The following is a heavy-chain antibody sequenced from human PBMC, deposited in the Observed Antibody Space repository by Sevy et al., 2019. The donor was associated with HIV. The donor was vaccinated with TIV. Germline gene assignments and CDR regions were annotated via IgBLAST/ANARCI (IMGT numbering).Heavy chain of an antibody. CDR2: IYSAGPT. V-gene: IGHV3-66*01. CDR1: GFAVSNNY. Sequence: GGSLRLSCAASGFAVSNNYMTWVRQAPGTGLEWVSMIYSAGPTYYADSVRGRFTISRDNSKNTLYLQMNSLRVDDTAVYFCARGPQRSLLDALDYWGQGTLVTVSS. D-gene: IGHD1-26*01. J-gene: IGHJ4*02. CDR3: ARGPQRSLLDALDY.